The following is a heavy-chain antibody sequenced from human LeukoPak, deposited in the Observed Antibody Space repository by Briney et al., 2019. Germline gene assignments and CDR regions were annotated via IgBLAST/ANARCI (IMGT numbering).Heavy chain of an antibody. J-gene: IGHJ6*03. CDR3: ASQYCSGTCYHYYYYYMDV. Sequence: SETLSLTGTVSGGSISSSSYYWGWIRQPPGKGLEWIGSIYYSGNTYYNPSLKSRITISGDTSKNQFSLKLRSVTATDTAVYYCASQYCSGTCYHYYYYYMDVWGKGTTVTVSS. CDR2: IYYSGNT. V-gene: IGHV4-39*01. CDR1: GGSISSSSYY. D-gene: IGHD2-2*01.